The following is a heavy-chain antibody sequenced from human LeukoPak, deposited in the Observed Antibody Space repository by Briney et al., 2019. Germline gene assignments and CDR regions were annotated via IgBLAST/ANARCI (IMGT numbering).Heavy chain of an antibody. D-gene: IGHD3-16*01. CDR1: GFTFSSPW. V-gene: IGHV3-7*01. CDR3: ARAFS. J-gene: IGHJ5*02. CDR2: IKEDGSEK. Sequence: GGSLRLSCAASGFTFSSPWMSWVRQAPGKGLEWVANIKEDGSEKSYVYSVKGRFTISRDNAKNSLYLQMNSLRAEDTAVYYCARAFSWGQGTLVTVSS.